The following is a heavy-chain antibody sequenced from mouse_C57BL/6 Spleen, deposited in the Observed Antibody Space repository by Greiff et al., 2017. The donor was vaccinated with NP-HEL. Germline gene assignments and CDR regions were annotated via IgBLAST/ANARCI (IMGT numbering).Heavy chain of an antibody. V-gene: IGHV14-2*01. CDR1: GFNIKDYY. CDR2: IDPEDGET. Sequence: VQLKQSGPELVKPGASVKISCKASGFNIKDYYMHWVKQRTEQGLEWIGRIDPEDGETKYAPKFQGKATITADTSSNTAYLQLSSLTSEDTAVYYCARSGSSYEGWFAYWGQGTLVTVSA. J-gene: IGHJ3*01. CDR3: ARSGSSYEGWFAY. D-gene: IGHD1-1*01.